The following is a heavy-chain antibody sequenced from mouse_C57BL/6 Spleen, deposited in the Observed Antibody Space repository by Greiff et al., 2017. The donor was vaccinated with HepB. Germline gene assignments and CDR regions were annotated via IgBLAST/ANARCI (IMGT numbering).Heavy chain of an antibody. CDR1: GYTFTSYW. J-gene: IGHJ4*01. V-gene: IGHV1-64*01. D-gene: IGHD2-1*01. CDR3: ARGGYYGNSYAMDY. CDR2: IHPNSGST. Sequence: QVQLQQPGAELVKPGASVKLSCKASGYTFTSYWMHWVKQRPGQGLEWIGMIHPNSGSTNYNEKFKSKATLTVDKSSSTAYMQLSSLTSEDSAVYYCARGGYYGNSYAMDYWGQGTSVTVSS.